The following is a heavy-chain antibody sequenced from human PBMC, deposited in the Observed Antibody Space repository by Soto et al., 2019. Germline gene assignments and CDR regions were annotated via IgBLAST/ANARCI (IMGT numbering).Heavy chain of an antibody. CDR1: GYTFTSYY. V-gene: IGHV1-46*01. CDR2: INPSGGST. D-gene: IGHD2-2*01. J-gene: IGHJ4*02. CDR3: ARGDIVVVPAARALDY. Sequence: GASVKVSCKASGYTFTSYYMHWVRQAPGQGLEWMGIINPSGGSTSYAQKFQGRVTTTRDTSTSTVYMELSSLRSEDTAVYYCARGDIVVVPAARALDYWGQGTLVTVSS.